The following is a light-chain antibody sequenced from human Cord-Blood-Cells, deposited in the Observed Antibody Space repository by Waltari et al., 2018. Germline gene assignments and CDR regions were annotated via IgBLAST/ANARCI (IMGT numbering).Light chain of an antibody. CDR3: QQYNNWPAWT. CDR1: QSVSSN. CDR2: GAS. J-gene: IGKJ1*01. Sequence: EIVMTQSPVTLSVSPGESATLSCRASQSVSSNLAWYQQKPGQAPRLLIYGASTRATGIPARFSGSGSGTEFTLTISSLQSEDFAVYYCQQYNNWPAWTFGQGTKVEIK. V-gene: IGKV3-15*01.